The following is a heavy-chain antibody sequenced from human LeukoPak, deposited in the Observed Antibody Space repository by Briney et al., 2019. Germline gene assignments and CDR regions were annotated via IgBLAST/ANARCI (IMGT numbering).Heavy chain of an antibody. CDR2: IYFSGNT. CDR1: GGSISSDSYY. CDR3: ARDYGDYYLDD. D-gene: IGHD4-17*01. Sequence: SETLSLTCTVSGGSISSDSYYWGWIRQPLGKELEWIGSIYFSGNTYYNPSLKSRVTISVDTSKNQFSLKLSSVTAADTAVYYCARDYGDYYLDDWGQGTLVTVSS. V-gene: IGHV4-39*07. J-gene: IGHJ4*02.